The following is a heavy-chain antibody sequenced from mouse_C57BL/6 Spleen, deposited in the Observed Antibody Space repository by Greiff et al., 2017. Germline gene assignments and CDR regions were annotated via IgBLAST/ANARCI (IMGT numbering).Heavy chain of an antibody. V-gene: IGHV2-3*01. CDR1: GFSLTSYG. CDR3: AKPEDYDYDDGVPGFAY. J-gene: IGHJ3*01. CDR2: IWGDGST. D-gene: IGHD2-4*01. Sequence: VQGVESGPGLVAPSQSLSITCTVSGFSLTSYGVSWVRQPPGKGLEWLGVIWGDGSTNYHSALISRLSISKDNSKSQVFLKLNRLQTDDTATYYCAKPEDYDYDDGVPGFAYWGQGTLVTVSA.